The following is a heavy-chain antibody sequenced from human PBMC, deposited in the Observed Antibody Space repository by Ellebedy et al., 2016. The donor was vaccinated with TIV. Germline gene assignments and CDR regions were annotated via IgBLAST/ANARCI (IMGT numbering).Heavy chain of an antibody. CDR3: TTGFTTRIVGT. V-gene: IGHV3-15*07. Sequence: GESLKISCAASGFTFSNAWMNWVRQAPGKGLEWVGRIKSKTDGGTTDYAAPVKGRFTISRDDSKNTLYLQMNSLKTEDTAVYYCTTGFTTRIVGTWGQGTLVTVSS. D-gene: IGHD1-26*01. CDR2: IKSKTDGGTT. J-gene: IGHJ5*02. CDR1: GFTFSNAW.